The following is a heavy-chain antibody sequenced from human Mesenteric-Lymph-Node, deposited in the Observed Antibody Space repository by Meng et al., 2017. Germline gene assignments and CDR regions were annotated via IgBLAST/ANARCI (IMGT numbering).Heavy chain of an antibody. D-gene: IGHD3-22*01. CDR3: AGRARDVAYYDSSGFA. CDR2: INPADSDT. CDR1: GYSFNTYW. J-gene: IGHJ5*02. V-gene: IGHV5-51*01. Sequence: GESLKISCQGSGYSFNTYWIGWVRQMPGKGLEWMGIINPADSDTQYSPSFQGQVTISADKSLRTVYLQWSSLKASDSGIYYCAGRARDVAYYDSSGFAWGQGTVVTVSS.